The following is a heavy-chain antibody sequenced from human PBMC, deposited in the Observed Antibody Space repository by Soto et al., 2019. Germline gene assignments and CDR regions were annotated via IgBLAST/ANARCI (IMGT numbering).Heavy chain of an antibody. CDR2: ISTYNGNT. J-gene: IGHJ4*02. V-gene: IGHV1-18*01. CDR3: ATSDNSGYDQPQVY. Sequence: GASVKVSCKASGYRFTTYGISWLRQAPGQGLEWMAWISTYNGNTNYAQKFQDRVTLTTDASTSTAYMELRNLRSDDTAVYYCATSDNSGYDQPQVYWGQGTLVTVSS. D-gene: IGHD3-22*01. CDR1: GYRFTTYG.